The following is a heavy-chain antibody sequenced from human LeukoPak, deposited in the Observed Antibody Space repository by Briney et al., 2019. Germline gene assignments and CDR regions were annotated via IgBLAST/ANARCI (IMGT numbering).Heavy chain of an antibody. V-gene: IGHV4-39*01. D-gene: IGHD2-21*02. J-gene: IGHJ4*02. Sequence: TSETLSLTCTVSGGSISSSSYYWGWIRQPPGKGLEWIGSIYYSGSTYYNPSLKSRVTISVDTSKNQFSLKLSSVTAADTAVYYCARPRGDCYSCLGYWDQGTLVTVSS. CDR3: ARPRGDCYSCLGY. CDR1: GGSISSSSYY. CDR2: IYYSGST.